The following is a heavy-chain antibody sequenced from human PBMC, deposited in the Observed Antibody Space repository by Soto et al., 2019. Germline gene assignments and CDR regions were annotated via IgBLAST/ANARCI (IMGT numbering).Heavy chain of an antibody. CDR3: ARDSGIAVAGTPYYYGMDV. CDR2: IYYSGST. J-gene: IGHJ6*02. D-gene: IGHD6-19*01. V-gene: IGHV4-31*03. Sequence: QVQLQESGPGLVKPSQTLSLTCTVSGGSISSGGYYWSWIRQHPGKGLEWIGYIYYSGSTYYNPSLHSRVTISVDTSKNQFSLKLSSVTAADTAVYYCARDSGIAVAGTPYYYGMDVWGQGTTVTVSS. CDR1: GGSISSGGYY.